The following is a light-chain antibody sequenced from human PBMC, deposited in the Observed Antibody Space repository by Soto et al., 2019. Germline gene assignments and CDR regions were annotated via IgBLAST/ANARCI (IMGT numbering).Light chain of an antibody. J-gene: IGLJ1*01. Sequence: QSVLTQPPSVSGAPVQRVTISCTGSSSNIGAGYDVHWYQQLPGTAPKLLIYGNNNRPSGVPDRFSGSKSGTSASLAITGLQAEDEADYYCQSYDSSLGYVFGTGTKVTVL. CDR3: QSYDSSLGYV. CDR1: SSNIGAGYD. V-gene: IGLV1-40*01. CDR2: GNN.